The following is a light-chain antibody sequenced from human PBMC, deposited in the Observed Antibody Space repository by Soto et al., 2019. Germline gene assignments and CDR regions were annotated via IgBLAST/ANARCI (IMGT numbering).Light chain of an antibody. CDR1: SSNIGSNP. V-gene: IGLV1-44*01. J-gene: IGLJ1*01. CDR3: AAWDDGLNGPYV. CDR2: NNH. Sequence: QSVLTQPPSASGTPGQRVTISCSGSSSNIGSNPVNWYQQLPGTAPKLVIYNNHERPSGVPDRFSGSKSGTSGSLAISGLQSEDEADYYCAAWDDGLNGPYVFGTGTKVTVL.